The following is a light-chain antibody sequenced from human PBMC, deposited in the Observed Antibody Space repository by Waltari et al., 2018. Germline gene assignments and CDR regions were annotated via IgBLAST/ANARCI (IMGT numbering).Light chain of an antibody. CDR1: SSDVGGYND. CDR3: CSYRSGITFV. CDR2: DVS. Sequence: QAALTQPPSVPKYLGQSVTISCTGTSSDVGGYNDVSWYQQHPGTAPRLLIYDVSKRRAGFLARFSGSKSGNTASLTISGLQAEDEADYYCCSYRSGITFVFGSGTKLTVL. V-gene: IGLV2-18*02. J-gene: IGLJ6*01.